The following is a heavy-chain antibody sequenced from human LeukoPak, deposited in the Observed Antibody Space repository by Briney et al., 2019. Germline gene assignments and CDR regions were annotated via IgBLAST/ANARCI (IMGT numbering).Heavy chain of an antibody. CDR3: AISSYTGFDLHFDQ. D-gene: IGHD5-12*01. J-gene: IGHJ4*02. Sequence: GGSLRLSCSASGFSFSRREMAWVRQAPGKGLEWVSYLSYNAKTVLHADSVKGRFTISRDNTENSLYLQMDSLRVEDTAFYFCAISSYTGFDLHFDQWGPGTLVSVSS. CDR1: GFSFSRRE. CDR2: LSYNAKTV. V-gene: IGHV3-48*03.